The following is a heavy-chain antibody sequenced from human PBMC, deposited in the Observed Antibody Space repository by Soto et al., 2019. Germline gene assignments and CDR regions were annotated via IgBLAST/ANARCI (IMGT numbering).Heavy chain of an antibody. J-gene: IGHJ4*02. Sequence: SETLSLTCTVSGGSISSSTYYWGWIRQPPGKGLEWIGSIYYGGNTYYTPSLKSRVAISVDTSKNHFSLRLSSVTAADTAVYYCARFYYYDTSGNIDYWGKGTLVTVSS. V-gene: IGHV4-39*02. CDR3: ARFYYYDTSGNIDY. D-gene: IGHD3-22*01. CDR1: GGSISSSTYY. CDR2: IYYGGNT.